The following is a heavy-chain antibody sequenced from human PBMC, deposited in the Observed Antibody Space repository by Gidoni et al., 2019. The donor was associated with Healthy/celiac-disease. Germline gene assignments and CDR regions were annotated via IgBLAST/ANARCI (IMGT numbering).Heavy chain of an antibody. J-gene: IGHJ4*02. V-gene: IGHV2-26*01. D-gene: IGHD3-3*01. Sequence: QVTLKASGPVLVKPTETLTLTCTVSGFSLSNARMGVSWIRQPPGKALEWLAHIFSNDEKSYSTSLKSRLTISKDTAKSQVVLTMTNMDPVDTATYYCARIPSYDFWSGYAYYFDYWGQGTLVTVSS. CDR1: GFSLSNARMG. CDR2: IFSNDEK. CDR3: ARIPSYDFWSGYAYYFDY.